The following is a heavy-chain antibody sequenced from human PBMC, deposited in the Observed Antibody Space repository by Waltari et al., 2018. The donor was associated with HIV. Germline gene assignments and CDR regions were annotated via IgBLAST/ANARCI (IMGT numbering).Heavy chain of an antibody. Sequence: EVQLVESGGDLVQPGGSLRLSCAASGFSFANYWMNWFRQAPGKGLGGVGKKKGGGSDGGYVGSWRGRFTVSRDKAKNSGYLQKNSLGGEDTAVDFCARGGTRNDMIFEFWGQGTLVTVSS. D-gene: IGHD1-1*01. J-gene: IGHJ4*02. CDR2: KKGGGSDG. CDR1: GFSFANYW. CDR3: ARGGTRNDMIFEF. V-gene: IGHV3-7*01.